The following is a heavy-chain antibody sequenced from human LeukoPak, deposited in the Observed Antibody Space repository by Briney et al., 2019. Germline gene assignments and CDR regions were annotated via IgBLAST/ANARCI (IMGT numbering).Heavy chain of an antibody. CDR2: IYYSGST. J-gene: IGHJ6*02. Sequence: SETLSLTCTVSGGSISSYYWSWIRQPRGKGLEWIGYIYYSGSTNYNPSLKSRVTISVDTSKNQFSLKLSSVTAADTAVYYCARCIAAAGTFADYYGMDVWGQGTTVTVSS. CDR1: GGSISSYY. V-gene: IGHV4-59*01. D-gene: IGHD6-13*01. CDR3: ARCIAAAGTFADYYGMDV.